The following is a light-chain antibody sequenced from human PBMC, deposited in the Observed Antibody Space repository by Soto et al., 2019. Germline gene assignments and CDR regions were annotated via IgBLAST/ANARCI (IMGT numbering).Light chain of an antibody. Sequence: QSVLTQPPSVSAAPRQRVTISCSGSRSNIGDNAVSWFQQLPGKAPKLLIYYDDLVPSGVSDRFSGSKSGTSASLTISGLQSEDEADYYCAAWDDNLNGLLFGGGTKVTVL. CDR2: YDD. J-gene: IGLJ3*02. CDR1: RSNIGDNA. V-gene: IGLV1-36*01. CDR3: AAWDDNLNGLL.